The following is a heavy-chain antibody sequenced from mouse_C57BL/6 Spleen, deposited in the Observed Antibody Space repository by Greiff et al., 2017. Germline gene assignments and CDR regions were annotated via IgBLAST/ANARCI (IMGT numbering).Heavy chain of an antibody. J-gene: IGHJ3*01. V-gene: IGHV5-6*01. D-gene: IGHD3-2*02. Sequence: EVQGVESGGDLVKPGGSLKLSCAASGFTFSSYGMSWVRQTPDKRLEWVATISSGGIYTYYPDSVKGRFTISRDNAKNTLYLQMSSLKSEDTAMYYCAIQTAHAWAYWGQGTLVTVSA. CDR2: ISSGGIYT. CDR1: GFTFSSYG. CDR3: AIQTAHAWAY.